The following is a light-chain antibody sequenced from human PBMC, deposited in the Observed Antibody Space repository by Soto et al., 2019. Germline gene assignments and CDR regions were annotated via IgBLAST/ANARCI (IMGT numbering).Light chain of an antibody. CDR2: AAS. Sequence: DIQMTQSPSSLSASVGDRVTITCRASQSISSYLNWYQQKPGKAPKLLIYAASSLQSGVPSRFSGRGSGTDFTLTISSLQPEDFATYYCQQSYSTPLSVGPGIKVDIK. J-gene: IGKJ3*01. V-gene: IGKV1-39*01. CDR3: QQSYSTPLS. CDR1: QSISSY.